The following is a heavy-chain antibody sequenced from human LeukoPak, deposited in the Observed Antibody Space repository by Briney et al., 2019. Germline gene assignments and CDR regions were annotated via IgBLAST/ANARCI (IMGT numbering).Heavy chain of an antibody. J-gene: IGHJ6*03. CDR1: GYTFTSCG. V-gene: IGHV1-18*01. CDR2: ISAYNGNT. CDR3: ARDGGRDSSPSGWRGYYYYMDV. Sequence: ASVKVSCKASGYTFTSCGISWVRQAPGQGLEWMGWISAYNGNTNYAQKLQGRVTMTTDTSTSTAYMELRSLRSDDTAVYYCARDGGRDSSPSGWRGYYYYMDVWGKGTTVTVSS. D-gene: IGHD6-19*01.